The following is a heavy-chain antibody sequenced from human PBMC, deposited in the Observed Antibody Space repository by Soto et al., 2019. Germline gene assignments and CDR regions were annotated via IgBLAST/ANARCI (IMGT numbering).Heavy chain of an antibody. CDR3: ARGEQYSGRIFDY. CDR1: GDSLSTNSAG. V-gene: IGHV6-1*01. CDR2: TYYRSKWYY. J-gene: IGHJ4*01. D-gene: IGHD1-26*01. Sequence: SQTLSLTCAITGDSLSTNSAGWSCVRQSPSRGLEWLGRTYYRSKWYYEYAVSVRGRITINPDTSKNQYSLQLNSVTPEDTAVYFCARGEQYSGRIFDYWGQGTLVTVSS.